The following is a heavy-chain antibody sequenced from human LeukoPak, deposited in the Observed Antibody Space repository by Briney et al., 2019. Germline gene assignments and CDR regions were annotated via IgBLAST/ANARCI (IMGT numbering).Heavy chain of an antibody. Sequence: SETLSLTCAVYGGSFSGYYWSWIRQPPGKGLEWIGEINHSGSTNYNPSLKSRVTISVDTSKNQFSLKLSSVTAADTAVYYCARDLRGFLWGYYYMDVWGKGTTVTVSS. V-gene: IGHV4-34*01. CDR3: ARDLRGFLWGYYYMDV. J-gene: IGHJ6*03. CDR1: GGSFSGYY. CDR2: INHSGST. D-gene: IGHD3-3*01.